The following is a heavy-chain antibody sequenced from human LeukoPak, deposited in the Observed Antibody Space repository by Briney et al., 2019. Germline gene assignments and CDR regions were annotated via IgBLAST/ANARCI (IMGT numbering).Heavy chain of an antibody. CDR1: GFTFSSYS. J-gene: IGHJ4*02. CDR2: ISSSSSYI. D-gene: IGHD3-10*01. Sequence: GGSLRLSCAASGFTFSSYSMNWVRQAPGKGLEWVSSISSSSSYIYYADSVKGRFTISRDNAKNSLYLQMNSLRAEDTAVYYCARSLWFGEYLDYWGQGTLVTVSS. CDR3: ARSLWFGEYLDY. V-gene: IGHV3-21*01.